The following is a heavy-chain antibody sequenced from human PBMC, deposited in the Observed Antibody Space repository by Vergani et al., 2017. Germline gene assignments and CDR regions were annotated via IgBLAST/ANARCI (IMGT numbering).Heavy chain of an antibody. CDR3: ARQQRIVGATDYYYGMDV. CDR2: IYYSGST. D-gene: IGHD1-26*01. Sequence: QVQLPESGPGLVKPSETLSLTCTVSGGSISSYYWSWIRQPPGKGLEWIGYIYYSGSTNYNPSLKSRVTISVDTSKNQFSLKLSSVTAADTAVYYCARQQRIVGATDYYYGMDVWGQGTTVTVSS. V-gene: IGHV4-59*01. CDR1: GGSISSYY. J-gene: IGHJ6*02.